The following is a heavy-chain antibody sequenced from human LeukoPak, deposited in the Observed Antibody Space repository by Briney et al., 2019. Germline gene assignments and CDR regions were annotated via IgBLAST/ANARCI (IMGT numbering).Heavy chain of an antibody. Sequence: GGSLRLSCAASGFTFASYAMSWVRQAPGKGLEWVSTISDNGGRTYYADSVKGRFTISRDNSKNTLFLQMNSLRAEDSAVYYCATDREGDPSAYYLVGGQGTLITVSS. CDR2: ISDNGGRT. CDR3: ATDREGDPSAYYLV. CDR1: GFTFASYA. J-gene: IGHJ4*02. V-gene: IGHV3-23*01. D-gene: IGHD3-22*01.